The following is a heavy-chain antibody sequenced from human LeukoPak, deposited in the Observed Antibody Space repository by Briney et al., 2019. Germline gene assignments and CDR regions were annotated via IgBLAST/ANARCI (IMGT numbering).Heavy chain of an antibody. CDR2: IYRSGAT. CDR3: ARNAGYSDLNY. V-gene: IGHV4-4*02. Sequence: SETLSLTCTVSGDSFSSNNYWTWVRQPPGKGLEWIGEIYRSGATNYNPSLRGRVTVSLDKSKNQFSLRLNSVTAADTTIYYCARNAGYSDLNYWGQGVLVTVSS. D-gene: IGHD3-22*01. CDR1: GDSFSSNNY. J-gene: IGHJ4*02.